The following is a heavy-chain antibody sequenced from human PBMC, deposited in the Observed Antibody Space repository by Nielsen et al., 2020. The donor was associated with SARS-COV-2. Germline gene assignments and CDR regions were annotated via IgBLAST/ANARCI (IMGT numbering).Heavy chain of an antibody. D-gene: IGHD1-26*01. Sequence: GESLKISCAASGFTFSNAWMSWVRQAPGKGLEWVAVISYDGSNKYYADSVKGRFSISRDNSKNMLYLQMNSLRAEDTALYYCAKEGNSGSAYDQWGQGTLVTVSS. V-gene: IGHV3-30*18. J-gene: IGHJ5*02. CDR2: ISYDGSNK. CDR3: AKEGNSGSAYDQ. CDR1: GFTFSNAW.